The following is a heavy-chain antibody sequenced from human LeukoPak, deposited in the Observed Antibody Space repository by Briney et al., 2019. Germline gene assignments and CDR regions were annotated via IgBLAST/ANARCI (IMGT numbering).Heavy chain of an antibody. CDR2: ISGSGGST. V-gene: IGHV3-23*01. CDR3: AKKKTDYYWYFDL. D-gene: IGHD4-11*01. Sequence: PGGSLRLSCAASGLTFSSYAMSWVRQAPGKGLEWVSAISGSGGSTYYADSVKGRFTISRDNSKNTLYLQMNSLRAEDTAVYYCAKKKTDYYWYFDLWGRGTLVTVSS. J-gene: IGHJ2*01. CDR1: GLTFSSYA.